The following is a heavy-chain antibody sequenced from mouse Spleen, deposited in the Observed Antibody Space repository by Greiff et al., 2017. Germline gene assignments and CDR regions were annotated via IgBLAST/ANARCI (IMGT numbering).Heavy chain of an antibody. V-gene: IGHV1-64*01. CDR3: ARGIRGYYSYEFAY. CDR1: GYTFTSYW. CDR2: IHPNSGST. J-gene: IGHJ3*01. D-gene: IGHD2-12*01. Sequence: QVQLQQPGAELVKPGASVKLSCKASGYTFTSYWMHWVKQRPGQGLEWIGMIHPNSGSTNYNEKFKSKATLTVDKSSSTAYMQLSSLTSEDSAVYYCARGIRGYYSYEFAYWGQGTLVTVSA.